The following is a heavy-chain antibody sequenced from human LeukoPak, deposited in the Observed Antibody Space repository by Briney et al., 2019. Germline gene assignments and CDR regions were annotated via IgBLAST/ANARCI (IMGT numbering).Heavy chain of an antibody. CDR3: AREWEWELRRGAGYFDY. V-gene: IGHV4-38-2*02. CDR2: IYHSGST. Sequence: PSETLSLTCAVSGYSISSGYYWGWIRQPPGKGLEWIGSIYHSGSTYYNPSLKSRVTISVDTSKNQFSLKLSSVTAADTAVYYCAREWEWELRRGAGYFDYWGQGTLVTVSS. J-gene: IGHJ4*02. D-gene: IGHD1-26*01. CDR1: GYSISSGYY.